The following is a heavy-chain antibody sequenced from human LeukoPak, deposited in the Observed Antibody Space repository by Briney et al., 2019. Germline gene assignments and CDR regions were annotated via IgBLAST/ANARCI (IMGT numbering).Heavy chain of an antibody. V-gene: IGHV1-69*13. CDR1: GGTFSSYA. CDR2: IIPIFGTA. CDR3: AKAAKYYFGSDTYYYFDY. Sequence: ASVKVSCKASGGTFSSYAISWVRQAPGQGLEWMGGIIPIFGTANYAQKFQGRVTITADESTSTAYMELSSLRSEDTAVYYCAKAAKYYFGSDTYYYFDYWGQGILVTVSS. D-gene: IGHD3-10*01. J-gene: IGHJ4*02.